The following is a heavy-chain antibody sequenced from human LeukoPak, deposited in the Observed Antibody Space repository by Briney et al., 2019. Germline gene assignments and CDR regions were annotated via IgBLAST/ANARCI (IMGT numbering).Heavy chain of an antibody. CDR3: ARDGGYCVKGVCYFDY. Sequence: PGGSLRLSCAASGFTFSSYTINWVRQAPGKGLEWVSSISSTSKYIYYADSVKGRFTISRDNAKNSLFLQMTSLRADDTATYYCARDGGYCVKGVCYFDYWGQGTLVTVSS. CDR1: GFTFSSYT. D-gene: IGHD2-15*01. V-gene: IGHV3-21*01. CDR2: ISSTSKYI. J-gene: IGHJ4*02.